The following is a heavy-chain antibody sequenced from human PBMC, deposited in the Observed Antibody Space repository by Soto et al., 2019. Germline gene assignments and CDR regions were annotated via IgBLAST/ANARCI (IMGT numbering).Heavy chain of an antibody. D-gene: IGHD3-10*01. CDR3: ARGGNCYCSGL. CDR2: IWYDGSNK. J-gene: IGHJ4*02. V-gene: IGHV3-33*01. CDR1: GFTFSSYG. Sequence: PGGSLRLSCAASGFTFSSYGMHWVRQAPGKGLEWVAVIWYDGSNKYYADSVKGRFTISRDNSKNTLYLQMNSLRAEDTAVYYCARGGNCYCSGLWGQGTLVTVSS.